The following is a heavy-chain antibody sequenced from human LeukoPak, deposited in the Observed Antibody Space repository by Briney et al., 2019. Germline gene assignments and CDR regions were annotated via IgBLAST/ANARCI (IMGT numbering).Heavy chain of an antibody. CDR1: GFTFSSYG. D-gene: IGHD3-10*01. V-gene: IGHV3-33*06. CDR2: IWYDGSNK. J-gene: IGHJ6*03. Sequence: PGRSLRLSCAASGFTFSSYGMHWVRQAPGKGLEWVAVIWYDGSNKYYADSVKGRFTISRDNSKNTLYLQMNSLRAEDTAAYYCAKDLYYGSGSYSYYYYMDVWGKGTTVTVSS. CDR3: AKDLYYGSGSYSYYYYMDV.